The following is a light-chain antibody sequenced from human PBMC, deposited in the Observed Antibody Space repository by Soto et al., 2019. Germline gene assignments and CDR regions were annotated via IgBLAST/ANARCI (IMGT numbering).Light chain of an antibody. V-gene: IGLV2-14*03. J-gene: IGLJ2*01. CDR1: SSDIGGYNY. Sequence: QSALTQPASVSGSPGQSITLSCTGTSSDIGGYNYVSWYQHHPGKAPKLMIYDVTDRPSGVSNRFSGSKSGNTASLTISGLQAEDEADYYCSSYARNRDVLFGGGTKLTVL. CDR3: SSYARNRDVL. CDR2: DVT.